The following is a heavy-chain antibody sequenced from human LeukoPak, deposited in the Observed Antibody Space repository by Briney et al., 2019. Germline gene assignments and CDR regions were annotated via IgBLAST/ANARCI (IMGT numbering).Heavy chain of an antibody. J-gene: IGHJ5*02. Sequence: ASVKVSCKASGYTFTSYDINWVRQATGQGLEWMGWMNPNSGNTGYAQKFQGRVTMTRNTSISTAYMELSSLRSEDTAVYYCARTEPRYGSGIPMRDWFDPWGQGTLVTVSS. CDR3: ARTEPRYGSGIPMRDWFDP. CDR1: GYTFTSYD. D-gene: IGHD3-10*01. V-gene: IGHV1-8*01. CDR2: MNPNSGNT.